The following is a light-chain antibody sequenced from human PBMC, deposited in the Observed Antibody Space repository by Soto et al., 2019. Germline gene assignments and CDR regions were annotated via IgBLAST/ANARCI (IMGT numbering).Light chain of an antibody. CDR3: QQYNSFPLT. Sequence: DIQMTQSPSTLSASVGDRVTITCRASRSISNWLAWYQQIPGKAPKLLISKASTLEGGVPSRFSGSASGTEFSLTISSLQPDDSASYYCQQYNSFPLTFGGGTKVEIK. V-gene: IGKV1-5*03. CDR2: KAS. J-gene: IGKJ4*01. CDR1: RSISNW.